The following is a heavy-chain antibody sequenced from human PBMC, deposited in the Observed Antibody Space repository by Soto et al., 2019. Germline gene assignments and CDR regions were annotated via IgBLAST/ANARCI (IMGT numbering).Heavy chain of an antibody. J-gene: IGHJ4*02. CDR1: GFTFSDYY. Sequence: QVQLVESGGGLVKPGGSLRLSCAASGFTFSDYYMSWIRQAPGKGLEWVSYISSSSSYTNYADSVKGRFTISRDNAKNSLYLQMNSLRAEDTAVYYWARVGSVTTADFDYWGQGTLVTVSS. V-gene: IGHV3-11*06. CDR3: ARVGSVTTADFDY. CDR2: ISSSSSYT. D-gene: IGHD4-17*01.